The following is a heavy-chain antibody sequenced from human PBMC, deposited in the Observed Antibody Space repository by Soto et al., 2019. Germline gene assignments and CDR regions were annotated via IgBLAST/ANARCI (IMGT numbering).Heavy chain of an antibody. J-gene: IGHJ6*02. D-gene: IGHD3-16*01. Sequence: PGGSLRLSCAASGFTFSSYAMHWVRQAPGKGLEWVAVISYDGTNKYYADSVKGRFTISRDNSKNTLYLQMNSLRTEDTAVYYCARDPFIPVSGTGRGYYYGMDLGGQGTTVTVPS. CDR1: GFTFSSYA. CDR3: ARDPFIPVSGTGRGYYYGMDL. CDR2: ISYDGTNK. V-gene: IGHV3-30-3*01.